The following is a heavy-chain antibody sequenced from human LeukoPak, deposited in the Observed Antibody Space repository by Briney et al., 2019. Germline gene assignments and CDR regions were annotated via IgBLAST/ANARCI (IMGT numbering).Heavy chain of an antibody. Sequence: PSETLSLTCTVSGGSISSSSYYWGWIRQPPGQGLEWIGSIYYSGSTYYNPSLKSRVTISVDTSKNQFSLKLSSVTAADTAVYYCARRWGLRYFPDWSQGTLVTVSS. CDR1: GGSISSSSYY. CDR2: IYYSGST. J-gene: IGHJ4*02. D-gene: IGHD3-9*01. CDR3: ARRWGLRYFPD. V-gene: IGHV4-39*01.